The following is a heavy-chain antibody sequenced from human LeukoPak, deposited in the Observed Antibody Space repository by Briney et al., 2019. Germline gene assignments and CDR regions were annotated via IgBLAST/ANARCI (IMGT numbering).Heavy chain of an antibody. Sequence: PSETLSLTCAVHGASLSDYYWTWIRQSPEKGLECIGAIDHRGSANYNPSLESRVTISLDTSKNQFSLNLASVTAADTAVYYCTSLFSASGTFDSWGQGTLVAVSS. CDR1: GASLSDYY. J-gene: IGHJ4*02. D-gene: IGHD3-10*01. CDR3: TSLFSASGTFDS. CDR2: IDHRGSA. V-gene: IGHV4-34*01.